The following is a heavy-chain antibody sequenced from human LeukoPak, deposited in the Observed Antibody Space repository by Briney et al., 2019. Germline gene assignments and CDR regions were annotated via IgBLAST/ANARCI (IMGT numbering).Heavy chain of an antibody. CDR3: ARDRLVGYFDY. CDR2: INSGSTYT. CDR1: GFTFSSYM. V-gene: IGHV3-21*01. Sequence: GGSLRLSCAASGFTFSSYMMNWVRQAPGKGLEWVSSINSGSTYTYYTESVKGRFTISRDNSKNTLYLQMNSLRAEDTAVYYCARDRLVGYFDYWGQGTLVTVSS. J-gene: IGHJ4*02.